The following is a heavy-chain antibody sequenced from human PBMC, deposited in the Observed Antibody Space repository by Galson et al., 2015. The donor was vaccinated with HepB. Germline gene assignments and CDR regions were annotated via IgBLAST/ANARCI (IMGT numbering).Heavy chain of an antibody. CDR1: GGSISHYL. CDR2: IYYSGIT. Sequence: ETLSLTCSVSGGSISHYLWSWVRQPPGKGLEYIGYIYYSGITNYNPSLKSRLTISVDTTKNQFSLKLSSVTAADTALYYCARLNSPGPFDIWGQGTMVTVSS. D-gene: IGHD1/OR15-1a*01. CDR3: ARLNSPGPFDI. V-gene: IGHV4-59*08. J-gene: IGHJ3*02.